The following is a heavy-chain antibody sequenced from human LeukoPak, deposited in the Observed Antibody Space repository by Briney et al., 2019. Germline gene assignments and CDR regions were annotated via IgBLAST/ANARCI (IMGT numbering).Heavy chain of an antibody. CDR1: GFTFSDYR. CDR2: ISRTGSII. J-gene: IGHJ4*02. V-gene: IGHV3-48*02. Sequence: GGSLRLSCVASGFTFSDYRMTWVRQAPGKGLEWVSYISRTGSIIFSADSVKGRFIVSRDNAENSLFLQMNSLRDEDTAVYYCARDPADSGWYFDHWGPGTLVTVSS. D-gene: IGHD6-19*01. CDR3: ARDPADSGWYFDH.